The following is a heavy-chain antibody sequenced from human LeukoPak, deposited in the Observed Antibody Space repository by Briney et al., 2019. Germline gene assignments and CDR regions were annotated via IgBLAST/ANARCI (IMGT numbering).Heavy chain of an antibody. D-gene: IGHD6-13*01. CDR3: TRVFVGDEYSSSGY. CDR1: GFTFSRYY. V-gene: IGHV3-74*01. J-gene: IGHJ4*02. CDR2: INSDGRST. Sequence: PGGSLRLSCAASGFTFSRYYMHWVRQAPGKGLVWVSRINSDGRSTTCADSVRGRFTVSRDNAKSTLYLQMNSLKVEDTAMYYCTRVFVGDEYSSSGYWGQGTLVTVSS.